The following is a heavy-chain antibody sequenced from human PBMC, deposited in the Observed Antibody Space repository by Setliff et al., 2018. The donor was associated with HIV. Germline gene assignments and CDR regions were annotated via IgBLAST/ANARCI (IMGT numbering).Heavy chain of an antibody. Sequence: GASVKVSCKASGYTFTGYFIHWVRQAPGQGLEWMGKINPNRGDTKSHHKFADRLIMSRDTSLTTVYMELTSLRSDDTAVYYCARVSSFNKIIREAFDIWGQGTLVTVSS. CDR2: INPNRGDT. CDR1: GYTFTGYF. D-gene: IGHD3-10*01. CDR3: ARVSSFNKIIREAFDI. V-gene: IGHV1-2*02. J-gene: IGHJ3*02.